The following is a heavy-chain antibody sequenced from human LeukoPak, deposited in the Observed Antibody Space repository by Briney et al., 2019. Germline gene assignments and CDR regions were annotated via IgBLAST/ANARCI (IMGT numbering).Heavy chain of an antibody. V-gene: IGHV3-33*01. J-gene: IGHJ4*02. Sequence: GGSLRLSCVASGFTFSSYGAHWVRQAPGKGLEWVAIIWYDGSVKNYADSVKGRFTISRDNSKSTLYLQMDGLGAEDTALYYCARSPNYGSGQYYFDSWGQGLLVTVSS. D-gene: IGHD3-10*01. CDR3: ARSPNYGSGQYYFDS. CDR1: GFTFSSYG. CDR2: IWYDGSVK.